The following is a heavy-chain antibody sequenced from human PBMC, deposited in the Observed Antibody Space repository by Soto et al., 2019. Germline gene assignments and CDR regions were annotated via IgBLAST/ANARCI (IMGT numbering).Heavy chain of an antibody. Sequence: EVQLVESGGGLVQPGGSLRLSCAVSGFTFSNSWLSWVRQAPGKGLEWVANINQDGSDKYYVDSMKGRFTISRDNAKNSLYLQMNSLGAEDTAIYYCARVSPVMSPGYWGQGTLVTVSS. D-gene: IGHD3-16*01. J-gene: IGHJ4*02. CDR1: GFTFSNSW. CDR3: ARVSPVMSPGY. CDR2: INQDGSDK. V-gene: IGHV3-7*05.